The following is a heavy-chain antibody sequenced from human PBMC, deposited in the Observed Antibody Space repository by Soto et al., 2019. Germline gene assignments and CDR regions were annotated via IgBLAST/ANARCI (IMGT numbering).Heavy chain of an antibody. CDR1: GFTFNTYG. CDR2: TSYDGSNK. J-gene: IGHJ4*02. Sequence: QVQLVESGGGVVQPGRSLRLSCAASGFTFNTYGMHWVRQAPGKGLEWVALTSYDGSNKYYADSVEGRFTISRDNSKNTLFLQMNSLRPEDTAVYYCAKDRSSGWMYEFYFDYWGQGTLVTVSS. D-gene: IGHD6-19*01. V-gene: IGHV3-30*18. CDR3: AKDRSSGWMYEFYFDY.